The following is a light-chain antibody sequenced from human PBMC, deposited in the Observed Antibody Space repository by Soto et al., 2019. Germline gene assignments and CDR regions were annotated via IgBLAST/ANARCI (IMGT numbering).Light chain of an antibody. J-gene: IGKJ5*01. CDR2: AAF. V-gene: IGKV1-39*01. Sequence: DIQMTQSPSSLSASVGDSVTISCRTSQSFNNYLNWYQQKPGKAPKLLIFAAFNLETGVPSRFSGSGSETEFTLSITNLQPEDFATYFCQQTYDSLPITFGLGTRL. CDR1: QSFNNY. CDR3: QQTYDSLPIT.